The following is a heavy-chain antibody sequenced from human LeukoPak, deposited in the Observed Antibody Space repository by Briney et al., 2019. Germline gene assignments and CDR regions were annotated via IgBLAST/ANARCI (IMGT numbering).Heavy chain of an antibody. V-gene: IGHV3-48*01. CDR1: GFTFSRYA. CDR2: ISSSSSTI. CDR3: ARVRVPAGHPNDAFDI. Sequence: RGSLRLSCAASGFTFSRYAMHWVRQAPGKGLEWVSYISSSSSTIYYADSVKGRFTISRDNAKNSLYLQLNSLRAEDTAVYYCARVRVPAGHPNDAFDIWGQGTMVTVSS. D-gene: IGHD2-2*01. J-gene: IGHJ3*02.